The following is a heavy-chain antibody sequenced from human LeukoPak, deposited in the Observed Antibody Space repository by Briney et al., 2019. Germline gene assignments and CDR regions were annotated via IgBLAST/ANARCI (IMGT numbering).Heavy chain of an antibody. CDR1: GYTFTSYD. V-gene: IGHV1-8*01. Sequence: ASVKVSCKASGYTFTSYDINWLRQATGQGLEWMGWMNSNSGNTGYAQKFQGRVTMTRNTSISTAYMELSSLRSEDTAVYYCARVYFQQLVSFSFGFDPWGQGTLVTVSS. CDR2: MNSNSGNT. D-gene: IGHD6-13*01. CDR3: ARVYFQQLVSFSFGFDP. J-gene: IGHJ5*02.